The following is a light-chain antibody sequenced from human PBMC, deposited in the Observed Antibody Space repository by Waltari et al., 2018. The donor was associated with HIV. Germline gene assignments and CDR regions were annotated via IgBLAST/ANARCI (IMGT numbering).Light chain of an antibody. CDR3: QQYNNWPPYT. Sequence: EIVMTQSPAILSVSPGERATFSCRASQSVNSNLAWYQQKPGQAPRLLIYDVSTRATAIPARCSGSGSGTEFTLTISSLQSEDFAVYYCQQYNNWPPYTFGQGTKLEIK. CDR2: DVS. V-gene: IGKV3-15*01. J-gene: IGKJ2*01. CDR1: QSVNSN.